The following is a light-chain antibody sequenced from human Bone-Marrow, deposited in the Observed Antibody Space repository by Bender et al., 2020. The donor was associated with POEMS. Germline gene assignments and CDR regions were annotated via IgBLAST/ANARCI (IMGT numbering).Light chain of an antibody. CDR2: RND. CDR1: SSNIGTHY. CDR3: AAWDDTLSGPV. J-gene: IGLJ3*02. Sequence: QSVPTQPPSASGTPGQRVTISCSGSSSNIGTHYVYWYQQLPPTAPKLLIYRNDQRPSGVPDRFSGSKSGTSASLAISGLRSEDEADFYCAAWDDTLSGPVFGGGTKLTVV. V-gene: IGLV1-47*01.